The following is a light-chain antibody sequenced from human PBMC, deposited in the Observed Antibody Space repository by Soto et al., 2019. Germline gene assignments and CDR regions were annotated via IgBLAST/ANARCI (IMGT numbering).Light chain of an antibody. CDR3: QQLNSYPIT. CDR2: AAS. CDR1: QRISSY. V-gene: IGKV1-9*01. Sequence: DVQVTQSASSLSASIGDRVTITCRASQRISSYLNWYQQKPGKAPKLLIYAASTLQSGVPSRFSGSGSGTDFTLTISSLQPEDFATYFCQQLNSYPITFGQGTRLANK. J-gene: IGKJ5*01.